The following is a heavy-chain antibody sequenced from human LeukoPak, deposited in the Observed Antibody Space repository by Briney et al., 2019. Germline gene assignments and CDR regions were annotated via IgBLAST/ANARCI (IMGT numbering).Heavy chain of an antibody. J-gene: IGHJ4*02. D-gene: IGHD6-13*01. CDR1: GFTFSSYG. CDR3: ARDSLGGISWYLDY. V-gene: IGHV3-33*01. CDR2: IWYDGSNK. Sequence: GGSLRLSCAASGFTFSSYGMHWVGQAPGKGLEWVAVIWYDGSNKYCADSVKGRFTISRDNSKNTLYLQMNSLRAGDTAVYYCARDSLGGISWYLDYWGQGTLVTVSS.